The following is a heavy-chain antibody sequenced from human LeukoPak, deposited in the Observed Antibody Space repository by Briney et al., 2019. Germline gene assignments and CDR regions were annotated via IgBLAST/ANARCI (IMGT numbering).Heavy chain of an antibody. Sequence: GASVKVSCKASGYTFTGYYMHWVRQAPGQGLEWMGWINPNSGGTNYAQKFQGRVTMTRDTSISTAYMELSRLRSDDTAVYYCASDPRLYYDILTGYNWGQGTLVTVSS. J-gene: IGHJ4*02. CDR1: GYTFTGYY. D-gene: IGHD3-9*01. V-gene: IGHV1-2*02. CDR2: INPNSGGT. CDR3: ASDPRLYYDILTGYN.